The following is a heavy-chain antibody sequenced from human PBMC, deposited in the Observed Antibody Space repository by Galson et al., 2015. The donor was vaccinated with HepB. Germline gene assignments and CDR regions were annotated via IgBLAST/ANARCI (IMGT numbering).Heavy chain of an antibody. J-gene: IGHJ4*02. V-gene: IGHV3-15*01. D-gene: IGHD3-10*01. CDR2: IKSKTDGGTA. CDR3: TTWGITTFRGVLNSPV. Sequence: SLRLSCAASGFTFSSYSMNWVRQAPGEGLEWVGRIKSKTDGGTADYAAPVKGRFTISRDDSKNTMYLQMDSLKTEDTAIYYCTTWGITTFRGVLNSPVWGQGTLVAVFS. CDR1: GFTFSSYS.